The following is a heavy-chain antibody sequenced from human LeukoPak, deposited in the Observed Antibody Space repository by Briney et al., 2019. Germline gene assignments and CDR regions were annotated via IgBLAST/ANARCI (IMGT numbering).Heavy chain of an antibody. D-gene: IGHD1-7*01. Sequence: GGSLRLSCAASGFTFSSSWMNWVRQAPGTGLVWVARINPDGSRTSYADSVQGRFTISRDNSRNTLYLQMDSLRAEDTAVYYCARQFYLRRNWNYAFDSWGQGTLVTVSS. CDR2: INPDGSRT. J-gene: IGHJ4*02. V-gene: IGHV3-74*01. CDR1: GFTFSSSW. CDR3: ARQFYLRRNWNYAFDS.